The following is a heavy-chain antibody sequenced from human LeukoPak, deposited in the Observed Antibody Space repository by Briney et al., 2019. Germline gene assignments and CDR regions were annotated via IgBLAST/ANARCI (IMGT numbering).Heavy chain of an antibody. D-gene: IGHD5-12*01. V-gene: IGHV3-15*01. CDR3: TTLIPVDIVATEKC. Sequence: GGSLRLSCAASGFTFSNAWMSWVRQAPGMGLEWVGRIKSKTDGGTTDYAAPVKGRFTISRDDSKNTLYLQMNSLKTEDTAVYYCTTLIPVDIVATEKCWGQGTLVTVSS. J-gene: IGHJ4*02. CDR1: GFTFSNAW. CDR2: IKSKTDGGTT.